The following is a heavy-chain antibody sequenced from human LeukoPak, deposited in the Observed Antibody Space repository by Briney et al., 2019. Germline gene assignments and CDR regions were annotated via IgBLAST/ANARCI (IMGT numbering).Heavy chain of an antibody. V-gene: IGHV3-23*01. CDR3: AKDGRSVASYFDS. J-gene: IGHJ4*02. D-gene: IGHD5-12*01. CDR1: GFTFSSYA. Sequence: GGSLRLSCAASGFTFSSYAMHWVRQAPGKGLEWVSLISASGGLTYYADSVKGRFTISRDNSKNTLFLQMNSLRAEDTAIYYCAKDGRSVASYFDSWGQGTLVTVSS. CDR2: ISASGGLT.